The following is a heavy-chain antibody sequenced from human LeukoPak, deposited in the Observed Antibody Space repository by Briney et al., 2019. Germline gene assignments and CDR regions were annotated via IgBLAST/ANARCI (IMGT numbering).Heavy chain of an antibody. CDR2: IRSKAHGGTT. V-gene: IGHV3-49*03. CDR3: TRDWTLFAFDI. D-gene: IGHD3/OR15-3a*01. J-gene: IGHJ3*02. CDR1: GFTFGDYA. Sequence: GSLRLSCTASGFTFGDYAMSWFRQAPGKGLEWVGFIRSKAHGGTTEYAASVKGRFTISRDDSKSIAYLQMNSLKTEDTAVYYCTRDWTLFAFDIWGQGTMVTVSS.